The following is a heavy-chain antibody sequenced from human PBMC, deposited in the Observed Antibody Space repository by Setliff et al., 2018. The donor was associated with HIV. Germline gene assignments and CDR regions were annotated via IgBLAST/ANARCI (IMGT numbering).Heavy chain of an antibody. CDR2: IYTSGST. J-gene: IGHJ4*02. CDR1: GGSISSGSYY. V-gene: IGHV4-61*09. D-gene: IGHD1-26*01. CDR3: ARFGPWWELRRFDY. Sequence: SETLSLTCTVSGGSISSGSYYWSWIRQPAGKGLEWIGHIYTSGSTTYNPSLKSRVTISVDTSKNQLSLKLSSVTAADTAVYYCARFGPWWELRRFDYWGQGTLVTVSS.